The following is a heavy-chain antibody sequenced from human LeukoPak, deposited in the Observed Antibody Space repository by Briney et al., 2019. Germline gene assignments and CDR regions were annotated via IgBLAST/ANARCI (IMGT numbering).Heavy chain of an antibody. Sequence: GGSLRLSCAASGFTFSSYSMHWVRQAPGKGLEGVAVISYDGSNKYYSDSVKGRFTISRDNSKNPLYLQMNSLRAEDTAVYYCARTPVTREIDSWGQGTLVTVSS. V-gene: IGHV3-30*04. CDR2: ISYDGSNK. J-gene: IGHJ4*02. D-gene: IGHD4-11*01. CDR3: ARTPVTREIDS. CDR1: GFTFSSYS.